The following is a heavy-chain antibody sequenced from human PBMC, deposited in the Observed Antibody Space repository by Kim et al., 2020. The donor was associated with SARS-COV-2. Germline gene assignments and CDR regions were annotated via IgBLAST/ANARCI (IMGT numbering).Heavy chain of an antibody. D-gene: IGHD2-8*01. J-gene: IGHJ3*01. V-gene: IGHV3-7*01. CDR3: ARDSRYCTYIDCRGDAY. Sequence: GGSMRLSCAASGFTYSTYWMSWVRQVPGKGLEWVAKIKQDGSEKYYVDSVKGRFTISRDNAKNSLYLQMNSLRAEDTAVYYCARDSRYCTYIDCRGDAY. CDR1: GFTYSTYW. CDR2: IKQDGSEK.